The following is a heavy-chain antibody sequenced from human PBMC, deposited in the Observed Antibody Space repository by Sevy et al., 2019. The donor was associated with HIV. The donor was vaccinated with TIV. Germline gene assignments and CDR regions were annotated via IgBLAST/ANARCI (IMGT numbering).Heavy chain of an antibody. CDR3: ARTSPYFYYGMDV. V-gene: IGHV4-59*01. Sequence: SETLSLTCTVSGDSISGYYWSWIRQPPGKGLEWIGYFYYSGSTNYSPSLKGQVSISVDTSKNQVSLKLSSVTAADTAVYFCARTSPYFYYGMDVWGQGTPVTVSS. CDR2: FYYSGST. CDR1: GDSISGYY. J-gene: IGHJ6*02.